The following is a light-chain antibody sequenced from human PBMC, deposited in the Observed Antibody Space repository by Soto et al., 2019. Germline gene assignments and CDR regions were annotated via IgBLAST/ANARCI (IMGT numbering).Light chain of an antibody. CDR2: DVS. CDR3: QQYNTFWT. Sequence: IQMTQSPSTLSASVGDRFTITCRASQSISSWLAWYQQKPGKAPKLLIYDVSSLESGVPSRFSGSGSGTEFTLTISSLQPDDFATYYCQQYNTFWTFGQGTRLEIK. J-gene: IGKJ5*01. CDR1: QSISSW. V-gene: IGKV1-5*01.